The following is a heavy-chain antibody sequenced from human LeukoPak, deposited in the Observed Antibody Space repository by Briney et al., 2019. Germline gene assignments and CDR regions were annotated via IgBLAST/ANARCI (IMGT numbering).Heavy chain of an antibody. CDR1: GYTFTGYY. Sequence: ASLKVSCKASGYTFTGYYMHWVRQAPGQGLEWMGWINPKSGGTTYAQKFQGWVSMTRDTSISTAYMELSRLTSDDTAVYYCARVEESGWYSVNWGQGTLVTVSS. J-gene: IGHJ4*02. CDR2: INPKSGGT. CDR3: ARVEESGWYSVN. D-gene: IGHD6-19*01. V-gene: IGHV1-2*04.